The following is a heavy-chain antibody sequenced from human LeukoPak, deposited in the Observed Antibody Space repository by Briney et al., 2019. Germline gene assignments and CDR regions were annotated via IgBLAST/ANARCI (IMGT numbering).Heavy chain of an antibody. CDR2: IYSGGST. Sequence: GGSLRLSCAASGFTFDDYGMSWVRQAPGKGLEWVSVIYSGGSTYYADSVKGRFTISRDNSKNTLYLQMNSLRAEDTAVYYCAKNYDTSGYYYSAWFDPWGQGTLVTVSS. V-gene: IGHV3-66*01. CDR1: GFTFDDYG. J-gene: IGHJ5*02. D-gene: IGHD3-22*01. CDR3: AKNYDTSGYYYSAWFDP.